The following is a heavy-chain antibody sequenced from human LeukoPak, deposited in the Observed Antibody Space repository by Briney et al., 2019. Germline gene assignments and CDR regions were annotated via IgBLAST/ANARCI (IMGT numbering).Heavy chain of an antibody. J-gene: IGHJ5*02. CDR2: IYYSGTT. D-gene: IGHD6-19*01. Sequence: PSETLSLTCSVPGGSSTNYYWSWIRQPPGKGLEWIGFIYYSGTTNYNPSLKSRVTISVDTSKNQFSLKLTSVTAADAAVYYCARDHSSWSGWFDPWGQGTRVTVSS. V-gene: IGHV4-59*01. CDR3: ARDHSSWSGWFDP. CDR1: GGSSTNYY.